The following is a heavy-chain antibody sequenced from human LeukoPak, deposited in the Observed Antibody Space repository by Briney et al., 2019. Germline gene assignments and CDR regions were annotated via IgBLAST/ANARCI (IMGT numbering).Heavy chain of an antibody. V-gene: IGHV4-4*07. J-gene: IGHJ4*02. CDR2: IYTNGST. CDR3: ARAVHCSGGSCYFDY. D-gene: IGHD2-15*01. Sequence: PSETLSLTCTVSGGSISSYSWSWIRQPAGKGLEWIGRIYTNGSTKYNPSLTSRVTMSVDTSKNQFSLKLRSVTAADTAVYYCARAVHCSGGSCYFDYWGQGTLVTVSS. CDR1: GGSISSYS.